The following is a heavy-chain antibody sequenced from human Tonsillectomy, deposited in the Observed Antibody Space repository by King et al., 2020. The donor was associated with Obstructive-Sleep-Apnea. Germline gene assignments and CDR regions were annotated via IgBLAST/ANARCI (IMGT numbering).Heavy chain of an antibody. J-gene: IGHJ4*02. CDR1: GFTFSSYA. D-gene: IGHD3-9*01. V-gene: IGHV3-23*04. CDR3: AKSPTYDILTGYFYFDY. Sequence: VQLVESGGGLVQPGGSLRLSCAASGFTFSSYAMSWVRQAPGKGLEWVSAISGRGGSTYYADPVKGRFTISRDNSKNTLYLQMNSLRAEDTAVYYCAKSPTYDILTGYFYFDYWGQGTLVTVSS. CDR2: ISGRGGST.